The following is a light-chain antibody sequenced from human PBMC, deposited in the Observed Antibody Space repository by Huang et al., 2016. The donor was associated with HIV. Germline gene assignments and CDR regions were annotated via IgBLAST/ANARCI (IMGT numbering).Light chain of an antibody. CDR3: QQSYSTPYT. V-gene: IGKV1-39*01. Sequence: DIQMTQSPSSLSASVGDRVTITCRATQSISSYVNWYQQKPGKAPTLLIYAASTLQSGVPSNFSGSESVTDFTLNISSLQPDDFATYYCQQSYSTPYTFGQGTKVEIK. CDR2: AAS. J-gene: IGKJ2*01. CDR1: QSISSY.